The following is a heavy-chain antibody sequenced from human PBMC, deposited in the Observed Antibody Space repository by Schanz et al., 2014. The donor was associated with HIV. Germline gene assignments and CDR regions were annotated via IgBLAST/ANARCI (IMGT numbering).Heavy chain of an antibody. CDR3: AKDRNQYDSRYIGKGNYYYYYGMDV. D-gene: IGHD3-22*01. CDR1: GFSFSNYG. Sequence: QVQLVESGGGVVRPGRSLRLSCAASGFSFSNYGMHWVRQAPGKGLEWVAVLSYDGINKYFADSVKGRFTISRDNSKNTLYLQAESLRPEDTAVYYCAKDRNQYDSRYIGKGNYYYYYGMDVWGQGTTVTVSS. V-gene: IGHV3-30*18. J-gene: IGHJ6*02. CDR2: LSYDGINK.